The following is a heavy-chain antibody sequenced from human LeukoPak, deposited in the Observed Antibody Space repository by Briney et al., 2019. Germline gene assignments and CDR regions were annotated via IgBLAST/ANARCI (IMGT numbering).Heavy chain of an antibody. V-gene: IGHV3-30-3*01. CDR3: ARDGGYYGSGSYYNPSY. Sequence: GGSLRLSCAASGFTVSSNYMSWVRQAPGKGLEWVAVISYDGSNKYYADSVKGRFTISRDDSKNTLYLQMNSLRAEDTAVYYCARDGGYYGSGSYYNPSYWGQGTLVTVSS. J-gene: IGHJ4*02. D-gene: IGHD3-10*01. CDR2: ISYDGSNK. CDR1: GFTVSSNY.